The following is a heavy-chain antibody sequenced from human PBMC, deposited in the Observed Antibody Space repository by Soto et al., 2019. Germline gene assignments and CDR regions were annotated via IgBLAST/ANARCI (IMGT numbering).Heavy chain of an antibody. V-gene: IGHV4-34*01. D-gene: IGHD4-17*01. CDR2: INHSGST. Sequence: SETLSLTCAVYGGSFSGYYWSWIRQPPGKGLEWIGEINHSGSTNYNPSLKSRVTISVDTSKNQFSLKLSSVTAADTAVYYCARGLGTTWLYYYYYGMDVWGQGTTVTVSS. CDR3: ARGLGTTWLYYYYYGMDV. CDR1: GGSFSGYY. J-gene: IGHJ6*02.